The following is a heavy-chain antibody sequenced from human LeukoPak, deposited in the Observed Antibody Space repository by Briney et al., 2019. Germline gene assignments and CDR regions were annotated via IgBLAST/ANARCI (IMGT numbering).Heavy chain of an antibody. J-gene: IGHJ6*03. CDR1: GYSFTSYW. D-gene: IGHD5-12*01. CDR3: ARSRTYSGYDSGYYYYMDV. Sequence: GESLKISCKGSGYSFTSYWIGWVRQMPGKGLEWMGIIYPGDSDTRYSPSFQGQVTISADKSISTAYLQWSSLKASDTAMYYCARSRTYSGYDSGYYYYMDVWGKGTTVTVSS. CDR2: IYPGDSDT. V-gene: IGHV5-51*01.